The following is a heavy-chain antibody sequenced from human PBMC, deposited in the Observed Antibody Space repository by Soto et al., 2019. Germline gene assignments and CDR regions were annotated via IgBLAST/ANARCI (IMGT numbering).Heavy chain of an antibody. CDR2: IWYDGSNK. V-gene: IGHV3-33*01. CDR1: GFSFSSYG. J-gene: IGHJ6*02. CDR3: ARDGAEYYDFWSGSSYGMDV. Sequence: GGSLRLSCAASGFSFSSYGMHWVRQAPGKGLEWVAVIWYDGSNKYYADSVKGRFTISRDNSKNTLYLQMNSLRAEDTAVYYCARDGAEYYDFWSGSSYGMDVWGQGTTVTVSS. D-gene: IGHD3-3*01.